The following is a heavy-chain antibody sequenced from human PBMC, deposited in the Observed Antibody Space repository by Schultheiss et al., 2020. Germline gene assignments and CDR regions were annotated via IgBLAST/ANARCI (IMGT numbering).Heavy chain of an antibody. CDR1: GGSISSGGYY. D-gene: IGHD1-1*01. Sequence: SETLSLTCTVSGGSISSGGYYWSWIRQHPGKGLEWIGYIYYSGSTYYNPSLKSRVTISVDTSKNQFSLKLSSVTAADTAVYYCARQGTTGTPPFDYWGQGTLVTVSS. J-gene: IGHJ4*02. CDR2: IYYSGST. CDR3: ARQGTTGTPPFDY. V-gene: IGHV4-31*03.